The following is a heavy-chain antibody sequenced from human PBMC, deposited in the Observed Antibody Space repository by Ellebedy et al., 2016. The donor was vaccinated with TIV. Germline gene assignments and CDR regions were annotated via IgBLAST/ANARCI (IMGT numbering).Heavy chain of an antibody. D-gene: IGHD1/OR15-1a*01. CDR3: AKDKRIIAPGTGEYYMDV. CDR2: LSSTGRGS. Sequence: GESLKISXATSGFTFSTYAMNWVRQAPGKGLEWVSTLSSTGRGSYYPDSVKGRFTISRDNSKNTLFLQMNDLRAEDTAIYFCAKDKRIIAPGTGEYYMDVWGKGTTVTVSS. J-gene: IGHJ6*03. V-gene: IGHV3-23*01. CDR1: GFTFSTYA.